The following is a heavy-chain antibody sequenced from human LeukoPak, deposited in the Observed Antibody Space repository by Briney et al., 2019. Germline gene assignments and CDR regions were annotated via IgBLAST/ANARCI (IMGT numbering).Heavy chain of an antibody. V-gene: IGHV3-48*03. D-gene: IGHD6-19*01. CDR1: GFTFSSYE. CDR3: ARESIAVAGAPFDY. J-gene: IGHJ4*02. Sequence: GGSLRLSCAASGFTFSSYEMNWVRQAPGKGLEWVSYISSGSTIYDADSVKGRFTISRDNAKNSLYLQMNSLRAEDTAVYYCARESIAVAGAPFDYWGQRTLVTVSS. CDR2: ISSGSTI.